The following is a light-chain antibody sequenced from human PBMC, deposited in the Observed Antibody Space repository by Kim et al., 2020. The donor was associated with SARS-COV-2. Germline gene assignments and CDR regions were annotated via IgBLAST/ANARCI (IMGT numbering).Light chain of an antibody. Sequence: DIQMTQSSSTLSASVGDRVTITCRASQSIDSWLAWYQQKPGQAPKLLIYKASRLHSGVPSRFSGSGSGTEFTLTINGLQPDDFAMYFCQQYETYWTFGLGTKVDIK. J-gene: IGKJ1*01. V-gene: IGKV1-5*03. CDR2: KAS. CDR3: QQYETYWT. CDR1: QSIDSW.